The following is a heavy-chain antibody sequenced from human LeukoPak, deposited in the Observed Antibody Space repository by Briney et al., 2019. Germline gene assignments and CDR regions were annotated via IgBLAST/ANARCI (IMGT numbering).Heavy chain of an antibody. J-gene: IGHJ4*02. CDR2: IKHDGSEK. Sequence: GGSLRLSCAASGFTFSSYWMSWVRQAPGKGLEWVANIKHDGSEKYYVDSVKGRFTISRDNAKSTLYLQMHSLRAEDTAVYYCATGYSSSWYYWGQGTLVTVSS. V-gene: IGHV3-7*03. CDR3: ATGYSSSWYY. CDR1: GFTFSSYW. D-gene: IGHD6-13*01.